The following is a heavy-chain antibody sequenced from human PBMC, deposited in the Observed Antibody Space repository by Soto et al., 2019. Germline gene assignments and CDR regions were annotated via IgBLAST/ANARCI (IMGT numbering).Heavy chain of an antibody. CDR2: ISYDGGNE. J-gene: IGHJ4*02. CDR3: AKDRYSGTYPTDFDY. Sequence: QVQLVQSGGGVVQPGRSLRLSCAGSGFTFSSYGIHWVRQAPGKGLEWVALISYDGGNEKYTESVKDRFTISRDDSHHVAYLQMSSLRTEDTAMYYCAKDRYSGTYPTDFDYWGQGSLVTVSS. V-gene: IGHV3-30*18. D-gene: IGHD1-26*01. CDR1: GFTFSSYG.